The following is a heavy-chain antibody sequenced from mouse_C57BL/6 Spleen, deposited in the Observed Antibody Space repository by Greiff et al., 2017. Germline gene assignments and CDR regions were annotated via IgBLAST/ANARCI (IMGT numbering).Heavy chain of an antibody. Sequence: VKLQQPGAELVKPGTSVKLSCKASGYTFTSYWMHWVKQRPGQGLEWIGMIHPNSGSTNYNEKFKSKATLTVDKSSSTAYMQLSSLTSEDSAVYYCARLDDGYYVGYWGQGTTLTVSS. J-gene: IGHJ2*01. CDR2: IHPNSGST. CDR1: GYTFTSYW. V-gene: IGHV1-64*01. D-gene: IGHD2-3*01. CDR3: ARLDDGYYVGY.